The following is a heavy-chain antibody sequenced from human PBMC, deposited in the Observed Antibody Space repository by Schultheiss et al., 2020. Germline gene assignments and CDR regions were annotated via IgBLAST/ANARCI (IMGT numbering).Heavy chain of an antibody. CDR3: ARHTDSSGYYYFDY. Sequence: SQTLSLTCAVYGGSFSGYYWSWIRQPPGKGLEWIGSIYYSGSTYYNPSLKSRVTISVDTSKNQFSLKLSSVTAADTAVFYCARHTDSSGYYYFDYWGQGTLVTVSS. CDR1: GGSFSGYY. V-gene: IGHV4-34*01. CDR2: IYYSGST. D-gene: IGHD3-22*01. J-gene: IGHJ4*02.